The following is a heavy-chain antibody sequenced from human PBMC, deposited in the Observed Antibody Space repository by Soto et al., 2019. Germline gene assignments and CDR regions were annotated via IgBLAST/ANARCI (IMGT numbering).Heavy chain of an antibody. V-gene: IGHV4-61*08. CDR2: IYYTGST. CDR3: ARVPSP. Sequence: SETLSLTCTVSGGPFSRGGYYWSWIRQHPGKGLEWIGYIYYTGSTNYNPSLKSRVTISVDTSKNQFSLKLSSVTAADTAVYYCARVPSPWGQGTLVTVSS. CDR1: GGPFSRGGYY. J-gene: IGHJ5*02.